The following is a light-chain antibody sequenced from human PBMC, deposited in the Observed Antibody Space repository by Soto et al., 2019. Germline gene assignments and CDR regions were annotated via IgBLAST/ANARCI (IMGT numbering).Light chain of an antibody. CDR3: QQYETFSGT. V-gene: IGKV1-5*01. CDR1: QSVSGW. CDR2: DAS. Sequence: DIQMTQSPSSLSASVGDSVTITCRASQSVSGWLAWYQQKPGEAPKLLIYDASALPRGVPSRFSGSGSGTKFTLTIASLQPDDFATYYCQQYETFSGTFGPGTKVDIK. J-gene: IGKJ1*01.